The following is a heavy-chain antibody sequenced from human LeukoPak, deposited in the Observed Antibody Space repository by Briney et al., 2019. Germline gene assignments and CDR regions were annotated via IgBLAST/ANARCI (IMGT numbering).Heavy chain of an antibody. Sequence: PSETLSLTCAVYGGSFSGYYWSWIRQPPGNGLEWIGEINHSGSTNYNPSLKSRVTISVDTSKNQFSLKLSSVTAADTAVYYCATITMVRGVNNWGQGTLVTVSS. CDR3: ATITMVRGVNN. J-gene: IGHJ4*02. CDR2: INHSGST. CDR1: GGSFSGYY. V-gene: IGHV4-34*01. D-gene: IGHD3-10*01.